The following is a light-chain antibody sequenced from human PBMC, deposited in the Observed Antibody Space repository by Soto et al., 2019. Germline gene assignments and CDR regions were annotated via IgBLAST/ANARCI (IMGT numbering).Light chain of an antibody. J-gene: IGKJ4*01. CDR1: QSVSNNY. V-gene: IGKV3-20*01. CDR3: QQYVSIPLT. Sequence: EIGLSHSPGTLSLSPGEGAALSARASQSVSNNYLAWYQQKPGQAPRLLIYGASNRATGIPDRFSGSGSGTDFTLTISRLEPEDFAVYYCQQYVSIPLTFGGVTNVDI. CDR2: GAS.